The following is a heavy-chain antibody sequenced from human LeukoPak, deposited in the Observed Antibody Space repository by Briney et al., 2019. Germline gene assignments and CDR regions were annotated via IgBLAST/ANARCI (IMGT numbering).Heavy chain of an antibody. V-gene: IGHV4-59*08. D-gene: IGHD4-17*01. CDR2: IYYSGST. J-gene: IGHJ6*02. CDR1: GGSISSYY. CDR3: ATYYGDKGELDV. Sequence: SETLSLTCTVSGGSISSYYWSWIRQPPGKGLEWIGYIYYSGSTNYNPSLKSRVTISVDTSKNQFSLKLSSVTAADTAVYYCATYYGDKGELDVWGQGTTVTVPS.